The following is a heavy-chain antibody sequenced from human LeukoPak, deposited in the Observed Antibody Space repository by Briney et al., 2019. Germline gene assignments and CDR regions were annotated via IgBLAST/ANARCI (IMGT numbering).Heavy chain of an antibody. CDR2: IKEDGSEK. CDR1: GFTFSSYW. V-gene: IGHV3-7*01. J-gene: IGHJ4*02. Sequence: GGSLRLSCAVSGFTFSSYWMTWVRQAPGKGLEWVAKIKEDGSEKYYVDSVKGRFTVSRDNVKNSLFLQMNSLRVEDTAVYYCATDRNSGKYYDYWGQGTLVTVSS. CDR3: ATDRNSGKYYDY. D-gene: IGHD1-26*01.